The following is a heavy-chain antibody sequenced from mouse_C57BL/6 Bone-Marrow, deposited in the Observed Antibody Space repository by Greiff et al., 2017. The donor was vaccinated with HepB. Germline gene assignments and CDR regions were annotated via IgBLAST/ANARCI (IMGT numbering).Heavy chain of an antibody. D-gene: IGHD2-3*01. Sequence: EVQLQESGPGLVKPSQSLSLTCSVTGYSITSGYYWNWIRQFPGNKLEWMGYISYDGSNNYNPSLKNRISITRDTSKNQFFLKLNSVTTEDTATYDCARERLLLDWYFDVWGTGTTVTVSS. CDR1: GYSITSGYY. CDR3: ARERLLLDWYFDV. J-gene: IGHJ1*03. CDR2: ISYDGSN. V-gene: IGHV3-6*01.